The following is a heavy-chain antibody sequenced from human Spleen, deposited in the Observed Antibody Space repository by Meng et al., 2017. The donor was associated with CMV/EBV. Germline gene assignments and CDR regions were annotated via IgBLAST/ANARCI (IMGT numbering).Heavy chain of an antibody. Sequence: SVKVSCKASGGTFSSYAISWVRQAPGQGLEWMGGIIPILGIANYAQKFQGRVTITADKSTSTAYMELSSLRSEDTAVYYCARPSFPLEWLSQDAFDVWGQGTMVTVSS. D-gene: IGHD3-3*01. CDR2: IIPILGIA. J-gene: IGHJ3*01. CDR3: ARPSFPLEWLSQDAFDV. V-gene: IGHV1-69*10. CDR1: GGTFSSYA.